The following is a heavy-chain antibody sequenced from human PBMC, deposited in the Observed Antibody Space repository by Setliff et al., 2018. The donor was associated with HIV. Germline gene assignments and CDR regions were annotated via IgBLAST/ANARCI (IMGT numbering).Heavy chain of an antibody. CDR3: ARALSGGSYSGYFDY. CDR1: GYTFTNFG. J-gene: IGHJ4*02. Sequence: GASVKVSCKASGYTFTNFGISWVRQAPGQGLEWMGWISAYNDNTNYAQKLQGRVTMTTDTSTSTAYMELSSLRSEDTAVYYCARALSGGSYSGYFDYWGQGTLVTVSS. D-gene: IGHD1-26*01. CDR2: ISAYNDNT. V-gene: IGHV1-18*01.